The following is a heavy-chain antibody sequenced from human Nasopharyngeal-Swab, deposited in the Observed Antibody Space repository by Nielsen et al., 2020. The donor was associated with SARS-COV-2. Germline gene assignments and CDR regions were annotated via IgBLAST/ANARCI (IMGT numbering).Heavy chain of an antibody. CDR2: VKSKTDGGTT. J-gene: IGHJ4*02. Sequence: GESLMISCAASGVTFSSVWVSWVRQAPGTGLEWVGRVKSKTDGGTTHYAAPVKGRFTISRDDSKNTLYLQMNSLKTEDTALYYCTGFGELWGQGALVTVSS. CDR1: GVTFSSVW. V-gene: IGHV3-15*01. D-gene: IGHD3-10*01. CDR3: TGFGEL.